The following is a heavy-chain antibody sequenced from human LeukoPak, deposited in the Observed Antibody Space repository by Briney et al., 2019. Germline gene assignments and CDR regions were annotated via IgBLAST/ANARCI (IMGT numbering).Heavy chain of an antibody. J-gene: IGHJ4*02. CDR1: GYRFTSYW. Sequence: GESLKISCKGSGYRFTSYWISWVRQMPGKGLEWMGSIDPTDSYTNYSPSFQGHVTISADKSISTAYLQWSSLKASDTAMYYCARQAPGSGWYDYWGQGTLVTVSS. V-gene: IGHV5-10-1*01. CDR2: IDPTDSYT. D-gene: IGHD6-19*01. CDR3: ARQAPGSGWYDY.